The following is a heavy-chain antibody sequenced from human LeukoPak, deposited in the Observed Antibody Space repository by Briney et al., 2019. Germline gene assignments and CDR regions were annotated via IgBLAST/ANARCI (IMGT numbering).Heavy chain of an antibody. J-gene: IGHJ1*01. V-gene: IGHV3-9*01. CDR2: ISWNSGSI. CDR3: SKELAVAGDS. D-gene: IGHD6-19*01. Sequence: GGSLRLSCAASGFTFDDYAMHWVRQAPGKGLEWVSGISWNSGSIGYADSVKGRFTISRDNAKNSLYLQMNSLRAEDTALYYLSKELAVAGDSWGQGTLVTVSS. CDR1: GFTFDDYA.